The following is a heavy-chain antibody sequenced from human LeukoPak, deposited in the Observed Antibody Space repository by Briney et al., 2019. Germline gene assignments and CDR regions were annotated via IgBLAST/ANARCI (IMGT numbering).Heavy chain of an antibody. CDR3: AREETYYDILTGPSGGMDV. CDR2: IYHSGST. D-gene: IGHD3-9*01. J-gene: IGHJ6*04. Sequence: PSETLSLTCAVSGYSISSGYYWGWVGQPPGKGLEWIGSIYHSGSTYYNPSLKSRVTISVDTSKNQFSLKLSSVTAADTAVYYCAREETYYDILTGPSGGMDVWGKGTTVTVSS. V-gene: IGHV4-38-2*02. CDR1: GYSISSGYY.